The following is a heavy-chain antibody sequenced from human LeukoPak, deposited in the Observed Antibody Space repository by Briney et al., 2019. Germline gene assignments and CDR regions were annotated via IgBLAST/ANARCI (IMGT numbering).Heavy chain of an antibody. V-gene: IGHV4-39*07. J-gene: IGHJ4*02. Sequence: SETLSLTCTVSGGSISSSSYYWGWIRQPPGTGLEWIGSIYYSGSTYYNPSLKSRVTISVDTSKNQFSLKLSSVTAADTAVYYCASGYSYGYGGEYWGQGTLVTVSS. CDR1: GGSISSSSYY. D-gene: IGHD5-18*01. CDR3: ASGYSYGYGGEY. CDR2: IYYSGST.